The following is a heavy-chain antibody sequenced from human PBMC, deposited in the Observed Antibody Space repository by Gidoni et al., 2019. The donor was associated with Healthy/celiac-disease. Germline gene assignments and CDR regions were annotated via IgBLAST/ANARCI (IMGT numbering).Heavy chain of an antibody. D-gene: IGHD1-26*01. V-gene: IGHV5-10-1*01. Sequence: EVQLVQSGAEVKKPGESLRISCKGSGYSVTSYRISRVRQMPGKGLEWMGRSDPSDSYTNYSPSFRGHVTISADKSISTAYLQWSSLKASDTAMYYCARRPSSGGSASFDYWGQGTLVTVSS. CDR1: GYSVTSYR. J-gene: IGHJ4*02. CDR2: SDPSDSYT. CDR3: ARRPSSGGSASFDY.